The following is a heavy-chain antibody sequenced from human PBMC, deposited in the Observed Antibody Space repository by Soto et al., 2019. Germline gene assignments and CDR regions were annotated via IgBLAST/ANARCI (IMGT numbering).Heavy chain of an antibody. V-gene: IGHV2-5*02. CDR1: GFSLSTTGVS. CDR3: ARRPNSDSFDY. CDR2: IYWDDDK. J-gene: IGHJ4*02. Sequence: QITLKESGPTLVKPTQTLTLTCTFSGFSLSTTGVSVGWIRQPPGKALEWLALIYWDDDKRYSPSLRTRLTVTKYTSKNQVVLTMTNMDPVDTSTYYCARRPNSDSFDYWGQGTLVTVSS. D-gene: IGHD2-21*01.